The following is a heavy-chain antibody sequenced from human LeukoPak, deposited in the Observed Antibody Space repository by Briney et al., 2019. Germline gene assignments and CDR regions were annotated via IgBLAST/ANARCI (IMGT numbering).Heavy chain of an antibody. CDR1: GYSFTSYW. V-gene: IGHV5-51*01. CDR3: ARFSRDGYNRGAFDI. CDR2: IYPGDSDT. D-gene: IGHD5-24*01. Sequence: RGESLKISCKGPGYSFTSYWIGWVRQMPGKGLEWMGIIYPGDSDTRYSPSFQGQVTISADKSISTAYLQWSSLKASDTAMYYCARFSRDGYNRGAFDIWGQGTMVTVSS. J-gene: IGHJ3*02.